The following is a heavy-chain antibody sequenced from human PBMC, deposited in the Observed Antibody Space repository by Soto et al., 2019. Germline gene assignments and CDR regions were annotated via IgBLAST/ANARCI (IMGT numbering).Heavy chain of an antibody. J-gene: IGHJ4*02. CDR3: ATKGGRDGDYVLYFDY. CDR1: GFTFSSYA. Sequence: EVQLLESGGGLVQPGGSLRLSCAASGFTFSSYAMSWVRQAPGKGLEWVSTIKGSGGSTYYADSVKGRFTISRDNSKNTLYLQMNSLRAEDTAVYYWATKGGRDGDYVLYFDYWGQGTLVTVSS. CDR2: IKGSGGST. V-gene: IGHV3-23*01. D-gene: IGHD4-17*01.